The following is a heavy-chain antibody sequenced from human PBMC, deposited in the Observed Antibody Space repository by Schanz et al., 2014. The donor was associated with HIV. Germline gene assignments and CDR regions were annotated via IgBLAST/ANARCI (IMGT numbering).Heavy chain of an antibody. CDR2: ISSSSSVR. CDR3: ARSPSYGMDV. CDR1: GFTFSNYA. J-gene: IGHJ6*02. Sequence: VQLVESGGGVVQPGRSLRLSCAVSGFTFSNYAMHWVRQAPGKGLEWVSKISSSSSVRHYADSVKGRFTVSRDNAKNSLSLQMNSLRAEDTAVYYCARSPSYGMDVWGQGTTVTVSS. V-gene: IGHV3-48*01.